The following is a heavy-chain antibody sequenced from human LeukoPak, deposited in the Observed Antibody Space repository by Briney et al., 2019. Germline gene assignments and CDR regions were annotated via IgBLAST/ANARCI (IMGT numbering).Heavy chain of an antibody. CDR2: IYSGGST. J-gene: IGHJ6*02. Sequence: GGSLRLSCAASGFTVSSNYMSWIRQAPGKGLEWVSVIYSGGSTYYADSVKGRLTISRDNSKNTLYLQMNSLRAEDTAVYYCARGYDFWSGYPYYYYYGMDVWGQGTTVTVSS. CDR1: GFTVSSNY. CDR3: ARGYDFWSGYPYYYYYGMDV. V-gene: IGHV3-53*01. D-gene: IGHD3-3*01.